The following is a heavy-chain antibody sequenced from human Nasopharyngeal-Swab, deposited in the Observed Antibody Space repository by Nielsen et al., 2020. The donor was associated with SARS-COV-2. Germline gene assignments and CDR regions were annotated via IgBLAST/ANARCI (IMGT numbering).Heavy chain of an antibody. D-gene: IGHD4/OR15-4a*01. Sequence: GGSLRLSCAASGFTFSNSGMDWVRQAPGKGLEWVAVISYDRSNEYYGDSVKGRFTISRDNSKNTLYLQMNSLRVDDTAVYYCAKDVHADYGGIDYWGQGILVTVSS. J-gene: IGHJ4*02. CDR2: ISYDRSNE. V-gene: IGHV3-30*18. CDR1: GFTFSNSG. CDR3: AKDVHADYGGIDY.